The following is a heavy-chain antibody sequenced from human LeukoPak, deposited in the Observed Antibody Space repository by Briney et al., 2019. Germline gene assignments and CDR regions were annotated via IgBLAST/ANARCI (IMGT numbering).Heavy chain of an antibody. Sequence: SETLSLTCAVYNGFDSYYMTIVRQPPGKGLGWVGEITYRGSGNYNPSLKGRATISINVSQRQFSLSLRSVTAADTATYYCGVYGGDWRFDFWGQGTPITVSS. J-gene: IGHJ4*02. CDR1: NGFDSYY. D-gene: IGHD2-21*02. CDR2: ITYRGSG. CDR3: GVYGGDWRFDF. V-gene: IGHV4-34*01.